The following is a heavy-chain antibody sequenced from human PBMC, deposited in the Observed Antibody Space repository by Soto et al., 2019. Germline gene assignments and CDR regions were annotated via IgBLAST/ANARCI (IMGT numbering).Heavy chain of an antibody. D-gene: IGHD3-10*01. V-gene: IGHV1-18*01. Sequence: QVQLVQSGAEVKKPGASVKVSCKASGYTFNRYGIRWVRQAPGQGLEWMGWISAYNGNTNYAQKLQGRVTMTTDTATSRAYKDQRSLRSDDTAVYYCAREGYYGSGSAVYWGQGTLVTVSS. CDR2: ISAYNGNT. CDR3: AREGYYGSGSAVY. CDR1: GYTFNRYG. J-gene: IGHJ4*02.